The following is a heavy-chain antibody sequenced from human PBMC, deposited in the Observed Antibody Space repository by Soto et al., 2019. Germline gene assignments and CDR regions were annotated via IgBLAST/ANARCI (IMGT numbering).Heavy chain of an antibody. J-gene: IGHJ6*02. CDR2: ISAYNGNT. V-gene: IGHV1-18*01. CDR3: AREDATIFGVVNYYYGMDV. Sequence: ASVKVSCKASGYTFTSYGISCVRQAPGQGLEWMGWISAYNGNTNYAQKLQGRVTMTTDTSTSTAYMELRSLRSDDTAVYYCAREDATIFGVVNYYYGMDVWGQGTTVTVSS. D-gene: IGHD3-3*01. CDR1: GYTFTSYG.